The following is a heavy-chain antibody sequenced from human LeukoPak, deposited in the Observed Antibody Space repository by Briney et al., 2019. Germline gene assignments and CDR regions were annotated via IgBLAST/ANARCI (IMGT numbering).Heavy chain of an antibody. CDR2: ISGRSIYK. V-gene: IGHV3-21*01. CDR1: GITVSTYT. D-gene: IGHD3-10*01. CDR3: ARDYGLGSHFDY. J-gene: IGHJ4*02. Sequence: GGSLTLSCESYGITVSTYTMHWVRQAPGKGLEWVSSISGRSIYKEYADSVKGRFTISRDNTKNSLSLQMNGLRVEDTAIYYCARDYGLGSHFDYWGKGTLVTVSS.